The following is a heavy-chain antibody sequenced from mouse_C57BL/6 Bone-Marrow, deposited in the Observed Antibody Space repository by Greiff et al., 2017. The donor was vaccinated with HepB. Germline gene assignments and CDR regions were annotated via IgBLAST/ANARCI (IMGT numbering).Heavy chain of an antibody. Sequence: EVKLMESEGGLVQPGSSMKLSCTASGFTFSDYYMAWVRQVPEKGLEWVANINYDGSSTYYLDSLKSRFIISRDNAKNILYLQMSSLKSEDTATYYCARGPYYYGSSYNYFDYWGQGTTLTVSS. CDR1: GFTFSDYY. J-gene: IGHJ2*01. CDR3: ARGPYYYGSSYNYFDY. V-gene: IGHV5-16*01. CDR2: INYDGSST. D-gene: IGHD1-1*01.